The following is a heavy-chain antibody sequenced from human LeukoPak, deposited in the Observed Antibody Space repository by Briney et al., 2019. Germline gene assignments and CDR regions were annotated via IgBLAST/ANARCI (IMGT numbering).Heavy chain of an antibody. V-gene: IGHV4-4*02. CDR2: IYHSGST. Sequence: PSETLSLTCAVSGGSISSSNWWSWVRQPPGKGLEWIGEIYHSGSTNYNPSLKSRVTISVDKSKNQSSLKLSSVTAADTAVYYCARVTFLAGALDYWGREPWSPSPQ. J-gene: IGHJ4*02. CDR1: GGSISSSNW. D-gene: IGHD3-16*01. CDR3: ARVTFLAGALDY.